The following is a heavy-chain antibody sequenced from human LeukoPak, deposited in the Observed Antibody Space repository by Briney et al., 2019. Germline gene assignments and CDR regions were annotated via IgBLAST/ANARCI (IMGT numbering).Heavy chain of an antibody. CDR2: ISAYNGNT. V-gene: IGHV1-18*01. CDR1: GYTFTSYG. CDR3: ARGLRTTYYYDSSGSAFGY. J-gene: IGHJ4*02. D-gene: IGHD3-22*01. Sequence: ASVTVSCKASGYTFTSYGISWVRQAPGQGLEWMGWISAYNGNTNYAQKLQGRVTMTTDTSTSTAYMELRSLRSDDTAVYYCARGLRTTYYYDSSGSAFGYWGQGTLVAVSS.